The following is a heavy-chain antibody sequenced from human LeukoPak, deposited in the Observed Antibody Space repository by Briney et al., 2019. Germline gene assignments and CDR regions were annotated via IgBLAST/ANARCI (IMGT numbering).Heavy chain of an antibody. J-gene: IGHJ4*02. D-gene: IGHD1-26*01. Sequence: SEALFLTCTFSGGSISSNSCYWGWIRQPPGKGLEWIVSIYYSGLTYYNPSLKSRVTISVDTSKNQFSLKLSSVTAADTAVYYCASWGATHHYFDSWGRGTLVTVSS. CDR3: ASWGATHHYFDS. V-gene: IGHV4-39*01. CDR2: IYYSGLT. CDR1: GGSISSNSCY.